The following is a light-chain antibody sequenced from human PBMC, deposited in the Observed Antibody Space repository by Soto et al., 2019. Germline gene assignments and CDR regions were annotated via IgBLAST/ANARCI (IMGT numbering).Light chain of an antibody. CDR2: AAS. CDR3: QQSHGIPYT. V-gene: IGKV1-39*01. CDR1: QSISSY. J-gene: IGKJ2*01. Sequence: DIQMTQSPSSLSASVGDRVTLTCRASQSISSYLNWYQQKPGKAPNLLIYAASILQSGVPSRFTGSGSGTDFTLTISSLQPEDFATHYCQQSHGIPYTFGQGTKLEIK.